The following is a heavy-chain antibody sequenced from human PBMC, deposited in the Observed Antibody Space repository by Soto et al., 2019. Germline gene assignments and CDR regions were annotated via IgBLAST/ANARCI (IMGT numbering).Heavy chain of an antibody. J-gene: IGHJ6*02. CDR2: ISAAGDP. Sequence: EVQLVESGGGLVQPGGSLRLSCEASGFTLRNYDMHWVRQGTGKGLEWVSGISAAGDPDYADSVEGRFTISRENAQNSFFLQMNSLRVGDTAVYYCARTDRDFYGLDVCGQGTTVIVSS. CDR1: GFTLRNYD. CDR3: ARTDRDFYGLDV. V-gene: IGHV3-13*05.